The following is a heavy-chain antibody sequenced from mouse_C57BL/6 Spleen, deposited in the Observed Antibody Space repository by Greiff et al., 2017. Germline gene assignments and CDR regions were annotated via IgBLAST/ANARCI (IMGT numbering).Heavy chain of an antibody. D-gene: IGHD2-3*01. J-gene: IGHJ3*01. Sequence: EVKLMESGPELVKPGASVKISCKASGYSFTDYNMNWVKQSNGKSLEWIGVLNPNYGTTSYNQKFKGKATLTVDQSSSTAYMQLNSLTSEDSAVYYCASRIYDGSLAWFAYWGQGTLVTVSA. CDR2: LNPNYGTT. CDR1: GYSFTDYN. V-gene: IGHV1-39*01. CDR3: ASRIYDGSLAWFAY.